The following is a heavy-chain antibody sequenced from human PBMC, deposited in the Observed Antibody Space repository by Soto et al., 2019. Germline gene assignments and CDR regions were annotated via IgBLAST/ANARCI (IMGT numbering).Heavy chain of an antibody. CDR1: GYTFTGYY. CDR3: ARANTYYSDSSGSPLCMDV. J-gene: IGHJ6*02. V-gene: IGHV1-2*02. CDR2: INPNSGGT. Sequence: ASVKVSCKASGYTFTGYYMHWVRQAPGQGLEWMGWINPNSGGTNYAQKFQGRVTMTRDTSISTAYMELSRLRSDDTAVYYCARANTYYSDSSGSPLCMDVWGQGTTVTVSS. D-gene: IGHD3-22*01.